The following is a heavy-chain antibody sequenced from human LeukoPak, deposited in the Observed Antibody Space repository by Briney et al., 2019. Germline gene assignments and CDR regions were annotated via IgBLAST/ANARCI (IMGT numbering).Heavy chain of an antibody. J-gene: IGHJ4*02. CDR1: GFTFSTYA. V-gene: IGHV3-23*01. CDR3: AKPPPDSSSWLFDY. Sequence: PGGSLRLSCAASGFTFSTYAMSWVRQAPGQGLEWVSTISGNGGTTYYADSVKGRFTISRDNSKNTLYLQMNSLRVEDTAVYYCAKPPPDSSSWLFDYWGQGTLVTVCS. CDR2: ISGNGGTT. D-gene: IGHD6-13*01.